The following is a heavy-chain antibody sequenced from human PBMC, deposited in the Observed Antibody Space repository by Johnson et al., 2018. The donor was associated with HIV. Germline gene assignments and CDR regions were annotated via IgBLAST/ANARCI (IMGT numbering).Heavy chain of an antibody. D-gene: IGHD6-19*01. CDR2: IKTQTDGGTT. V-gene: IGHV3-15*01. Sequence: VQLVESGGGVVRPGWSLRLSCAASGFNFSNVWMSWVRQVPGKGLEWVGHIKTQTDGGTTDYAAPVKGRFSMSRDDSKNMLYLQMNSLKTEDTAVYYCATSRNRLWSSSGWTSFWAFDIWGQGTMVTVSS. CDR1: GFNFSNVW. CDR3: ATSRNRLWSSSGWTSFWAFDI. J-gene: IGHJ3*02.